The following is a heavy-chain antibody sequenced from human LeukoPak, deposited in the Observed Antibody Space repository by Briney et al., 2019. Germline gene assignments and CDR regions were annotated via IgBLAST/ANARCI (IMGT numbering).Heavy chain of an antibody. Sequence: SETLSLTCTVSGGSISSYYWSWIRQPPGKGLEWIGYIYYSGSTNYNPSLKSRVTISVDTSKNQFSLKLSPVTAADTAVYYCARSRYGSGSYYNGDWFDPWGQGTLVTVSS. CDR2: IYYSGST. CDR1: GGSISSYY. D-gene: IGHD3-10*01. J-gene: IGHJ5*02. V-gene: IGHV4-59*01. CDR3: ARSRYGSGSYYNGDWFDP.